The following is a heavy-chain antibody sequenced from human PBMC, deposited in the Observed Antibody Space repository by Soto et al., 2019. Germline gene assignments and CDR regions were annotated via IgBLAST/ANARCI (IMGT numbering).Heavy chain of an antibody. CDR2: ISGSGGST. J-gene: IGHJ4*02. D-gene: IGHD3-10*01. CDR1: GFTFSSYA. V-gene: IGHV3-23*01. Sequence: GGSLRLSCAASGFTFSSYAMSWVRQAPGKGLEWVSAISGSGGSTYYADSVKGRFTISRDNSKNTLYLQMNSLRAEDTAVYYCATDGGPYYGSGSSFDYWGQGTLVTVSS. CDR3: ATDGGPYYGSGSSFDY.